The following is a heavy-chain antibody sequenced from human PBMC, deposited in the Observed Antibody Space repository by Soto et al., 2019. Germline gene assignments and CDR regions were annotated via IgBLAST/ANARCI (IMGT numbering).Heavy chain of an antibody. Sequence: ASVKVSCKASGFSLTNYYLHWVRQAPGQGLEWMGIINPNGGATTYSQKLQGRFTMTWDTSTSTLYMELSSLRSEDTAVYCCGRSLVVTAIDYWGQGTLVTVSS. CDR2: INPNGGAT. J-gene: IGHJ4*02. D-gene: IGHD2-21*02. V-gene: IGHV1-46*04. CDR1: GFSLTNYY. CDR3: GRSLVVTAIDY.